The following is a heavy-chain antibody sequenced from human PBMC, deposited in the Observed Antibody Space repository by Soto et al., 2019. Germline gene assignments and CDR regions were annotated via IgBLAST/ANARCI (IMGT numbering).Heavy chain of an antibody. CDR1: GGSFMGYY. CDR3: ARGGLVRFWPY. D-gene: IGHD3-3*01. V-gene: IGHV4-34*01. CDR2: INHSGST. J-gene: IGHJ4*02. Sequence: LSVTCAVYGGSFMGYYWSWIRQPPGKGLEWIGEINHSGSTNYNPSLKSRVTISVDTSKNQFSLKLSSVTAADTAVYYCARGGLVRFWPYWGQGTLVTVSS.